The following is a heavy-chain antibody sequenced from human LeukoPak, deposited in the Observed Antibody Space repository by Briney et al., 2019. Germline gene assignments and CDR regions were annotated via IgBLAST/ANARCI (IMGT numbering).Heavy chain of an antibody. CDR2: ISAYNGNT. V-gene: IGHV1-18*01. D-gene: IGHD3-22*01. J-gene: IGHJ4*02. Sequence: ASVKVSCKASGYTFTCYSISWVRQAPGQGLEWMGWISAYNGNTNYAQKLQGRVTMTTDTSTSTAYMELRSLRSDDTAVYYCARDLDGVSYYDSSGYPDYWGQGTLVTVSS. CDR3: ARDLDGVSYYDSSGYPDY. CDR1: GYTFTCYS.